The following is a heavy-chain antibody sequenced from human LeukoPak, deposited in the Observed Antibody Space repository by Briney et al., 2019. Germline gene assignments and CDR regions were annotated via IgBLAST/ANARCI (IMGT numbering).Heavy chain of an antibody. J-gene: IGHJ4*02. D-gene: IGHD6-13*01. CDR3: AGHGPGVAADKDF. CDR1: GFTFSGYG. CDR2: IRYDESNR. Sequence: GGSLRLSCAASGFTFSGYGMHWVRQAPGKGLEWVSFIRYDESNRFYADSVKGRFTMSRDNSKNTLCLQMNSLTIDDTAVYYCAGHGPGVAADKDFWGQGTLVTVSS. V-gene: IGHV3-30*02.